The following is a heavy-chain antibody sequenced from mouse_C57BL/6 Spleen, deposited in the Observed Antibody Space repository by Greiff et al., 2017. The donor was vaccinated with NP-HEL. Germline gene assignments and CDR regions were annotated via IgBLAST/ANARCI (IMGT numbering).Heavy chain of an antibody. J-gene: IGHJ4*01. D-gene: IGHD2-2*01. V-gene: IGHV1-66*01. CDR2: IYPGSGNT. CDR3: ARWFYAMDY. CDR1: GYSFTSYY. Sequence: LVESGPELVKPGASVKISCKASGYSFTSYYIHWVKQRPGQGLEWIGWIYPGSGNTKYNEKFKGKATLTADTSSSTAYMQLSSLTSEDSAVYYCARWFYAMDYWGQGTSVTVSS.